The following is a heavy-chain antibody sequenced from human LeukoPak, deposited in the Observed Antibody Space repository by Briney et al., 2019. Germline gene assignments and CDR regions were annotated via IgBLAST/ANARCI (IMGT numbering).Heavy chain of an antibody. V-gene: IGHV1-2*02. D-gene: IGHD3-10*01. CDR2: INPNSGGT. Sequence: GASVKVSCKASGYTFTGYYMHWVRQAPGQGLEWMGWINPNSGGTNYAQKLQGRVTMTTDTSTSTAYMELRSLRSDDTAVYYCAREAAWFGEFSFYFYYYMDVWGKGTTVTVSS. CDR1: GYTFTGYY. J-gene: IGHJ6*03. CDR3: AREAAWFGEFSFYFYYYMDV.